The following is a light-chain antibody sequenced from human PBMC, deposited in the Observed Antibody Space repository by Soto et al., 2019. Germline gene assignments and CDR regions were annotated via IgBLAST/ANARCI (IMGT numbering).Light chain of an antibody. J-gene: IGLJ3*02. CDR3: AAWDDSLSGGV. CDR2: RNN. Sequence: QSVLTQPPSMSGTPGQRVTISCSGSSSNIGSNYVYWYLQLPGTAPKLLTYRNNQRPSGVPDRFSGSKSGTSASLAISGLRSEDEADYYCAAWDDSLSGGVFGGGTKLTVL. V-gene: IGLV1-47*01. CDR1: SSNIGSNY.